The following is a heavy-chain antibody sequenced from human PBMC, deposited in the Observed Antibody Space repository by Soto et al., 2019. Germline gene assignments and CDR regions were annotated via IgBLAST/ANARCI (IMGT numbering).Heavy chain of an antibody. Sequence: QVQLQQWGAGLLKPSETLSLTCAVYGGSFSGYYWTWIRQPPGTGLEWIGEIKHSGSTNYTPSLKSRVTISVDTSKNQFSLKLTSVTAADTAVYYCARDKITGLFDYWGQGTLVTVSS. CDR2: IKHSGST. D-gene: IGHD2-8*02. J-gene: IGHJ4*02. CDR3: ARDKITGLFDY. V-gene: IGHV4-34*01. CDR1: GGSFSGYY.